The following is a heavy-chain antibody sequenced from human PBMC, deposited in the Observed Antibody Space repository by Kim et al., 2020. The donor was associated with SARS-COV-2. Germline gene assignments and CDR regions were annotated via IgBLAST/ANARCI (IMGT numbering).Heavy chain of an antibody. CDR2: ISWNSGSI. Sequence: GGSLRLSCAASGFTFDSYAMHWVRQAPGKGLEWVSRISWNSGSISYADSVKGRFTISRDNAKNSLYLQMNSLRAEDTALYYCAKDRGSSRSTFFDYWGQGTLVTVSS. D-gene: IGHD6-13*01. CDR1: GFTFDSYA. V-gene: IGHV3-9*01. J-gene: IGHJ4*02. CDR3: AKDRGSSRSTFFDY.